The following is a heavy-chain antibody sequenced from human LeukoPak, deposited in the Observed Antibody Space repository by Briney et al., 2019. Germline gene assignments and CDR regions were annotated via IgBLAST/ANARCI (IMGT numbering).Heavy chain of an antibody. V-gene: IGHV4-59*12. J-gene: IGHJ6*02. CDR2: IYYSGST. CDR3: ARDQPSSIYYYGMDV. CDR1: GGSIRSYY. Sequence: SETLSLTCTVSGGSIRSYYWSWIRQPPGKGLEWIGYIYYSGSTNYNPSLKSRVTISVDTSKDQFSLKLSSVTAADTAVYYCARDQPSSIYYYGMDVWGQGTTVTVSS.